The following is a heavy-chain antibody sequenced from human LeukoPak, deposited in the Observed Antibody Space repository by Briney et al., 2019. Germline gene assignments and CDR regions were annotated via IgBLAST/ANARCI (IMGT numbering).Heavy chain of an antibody. CDR3: ARGIAARGDYYYYYGMDV. D-gene: IGHD6-6*01. Sequence: GGSLRLSCAASGFTFSSYWMSWVRQAPGKGLEWVANIKQDGSEKYYVDSVKGRFTISRDNAKNSLYLQKNSLRAEDTAVYYCARGIAARGDYYYYYGMDVWGQGTTVTVSS. V-gene: IGHV3-7*01. J-gene: IGHJ6*02. CDR2: IKQDGSEK. CDR1: GFTFSSYW.